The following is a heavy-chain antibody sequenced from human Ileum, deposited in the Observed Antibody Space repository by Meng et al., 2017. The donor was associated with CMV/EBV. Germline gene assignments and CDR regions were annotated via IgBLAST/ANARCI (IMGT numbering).Heavy chain of an antibody. CDR2: IYYSGST. Sequence: SISSGDYYWSWLRQPPGKGLEWIGYIYYSGSTYYNPSLKSRVTISVDTSKNQFSLKLSSVTAADTAVYYCARGRNKQTQTSNWFDPWGQGTLVTVSS. CDR1: SISSGDYY. J-gene: IGHJ5*02. V-gene: IGHV4-30-4*08. D-gene: IGHD6-13*01. CDR3: ARGRNKQTQTSNWFDP.